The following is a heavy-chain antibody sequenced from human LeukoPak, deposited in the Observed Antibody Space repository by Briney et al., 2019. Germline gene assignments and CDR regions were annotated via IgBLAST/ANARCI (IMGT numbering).Heavy chain of an antibody. V-gene: IGHV3-21*01. Sequence: GGSLRLSCAASGFTFKIYSMNWVRQAPGKGLEWVSFISTSSSHMYYADSVKGRFTISRDNAKNSLYLQMNTLRAEDTAVYYCARDDTSAHFFDYWGQGTLVTISS. D-gene: IGHD3-10*01. J-gene: IGHJ4*02. CDR1: GFTFKIYS. CDR2: ISTSSSHM. CDR3: ARDDTSAHFFDY.